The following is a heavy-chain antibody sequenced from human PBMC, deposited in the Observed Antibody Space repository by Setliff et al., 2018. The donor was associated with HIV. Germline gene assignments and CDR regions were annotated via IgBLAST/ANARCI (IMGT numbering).Heavy chain of an antibody. CDR1: GFTFSSYE. CDR3: ARTTGSWLDY. J-gene: IGHJ4*02. V-gene: IGHV3-48*03. D-gene: IGHD6-13*01. CDR2: ISSRGSTI. Sequence: PGGSLRLSCAASGFTFSSYEMNWVRQAPGKGLEWVSYISSRGSTIYYADSVKGRFTISRDNAKNSLYLQMNSLRAEDTAVYYCARTTGSWLDYWGQGTLVTVSS.